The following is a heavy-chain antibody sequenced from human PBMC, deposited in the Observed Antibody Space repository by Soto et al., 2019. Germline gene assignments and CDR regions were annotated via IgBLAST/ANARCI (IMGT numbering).Heavy chain of an antibody. CDR3: AKDVVYYDSSGYYYGYMDV. CDR2: ISGSGGST. J-gene: IGHJ6*02. V-gene: IGHV3-23*01. D-gene: IGHD3-22*01. Sequence: GGSLRLSCAASGFTFSSYAMSWVRQAPGKGLEWVSAISGSGGSTYYADSVKGRFTISRDNSKNTLYLQMNSLRAEDTAVYYCAKDVVYYDSSGYYYGYMDVWGQGTTVTVSS. CDR1: GFTFSSYA.